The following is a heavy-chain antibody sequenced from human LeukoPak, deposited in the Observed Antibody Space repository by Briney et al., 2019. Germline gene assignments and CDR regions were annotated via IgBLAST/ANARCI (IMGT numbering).Heavy chain of an antibody. CDR1: GGSISSYY. CDR3: AGYDYVWGSYLPDAFDI. D-gene: IGHD3-16*02. CDR2: IYTSGST. J-gene: IGHJ3*02. Sequence: SETLSLTCTVSGGSISSYYWSWIRRPAGKGLEWIGRIYTSGSTNYNPSLKSRVTMSVDTSKNQFSLKLSSVTAADTAVYYCAGYDYVWGSYLPDAFDIWGQGTMVTVSS. V-gene: IGHV4-4*07.